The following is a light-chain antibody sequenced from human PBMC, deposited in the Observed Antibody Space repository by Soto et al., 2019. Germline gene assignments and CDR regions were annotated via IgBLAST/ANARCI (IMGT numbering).Light chain of an antibody. V-gene: IGLV2-14*01. CDR1: SSDVGSYNY. CDR2: DVS. Sequence: QAVVTQPASVSGSPGQSITISCTGTSSDVGSYNYVSWYQQYPGKAPKLMIYDVSNRPSGVSYRFSGSKSGNTASLTISGLQAEDEADYYCRSYTTSSTHVVFGGGTQLTVL. CDR3: RSYTTSSTHVV. J-gene: IGLJ2*01.